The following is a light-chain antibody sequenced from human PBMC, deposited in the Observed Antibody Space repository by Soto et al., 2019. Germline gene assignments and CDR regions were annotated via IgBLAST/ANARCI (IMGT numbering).Light chain of an antibody. CDR1: QPISGW. Sequence: DIQMTQSPSTLSGSVGDRVTITCRASQPISGWLAWYQQKPGKAPKLLIYKASTIKSGVPSRFSGSGSGTEFALTISSLQPDDFATYYCQHYNSYSEAFGQGTTVELK. J-gene: IGKJ1*01. V-gene: IGKV1-5*03. CDR3: QHYNSYSEA. CDR2: KAS.